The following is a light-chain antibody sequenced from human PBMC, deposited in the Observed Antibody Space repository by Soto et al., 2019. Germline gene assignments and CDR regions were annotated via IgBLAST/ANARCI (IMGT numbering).Light chain of an antibody. CDR1: QSLLHSNGYNY. V-gene: IGKV2-28*01. CDR3: RQALQPPP. CDR2: LGS. J-gene: IGKJ4*01. Sequence: DIVMTQSPLSLPVTPGEPASISCRSSQSLLHSNGYNYLDWNLQKPGQSPQLLIYLGSNRASGVPDRVSGSGSGTDFTLKISRVEAEDVGVYYCRQALQPPPFGGGTKVEIK.